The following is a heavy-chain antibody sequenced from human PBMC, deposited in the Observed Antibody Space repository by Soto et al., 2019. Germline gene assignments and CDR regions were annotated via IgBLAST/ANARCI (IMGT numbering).Heavy chain of an antibody. Sequence: SETLSLTCTVSGCSISSSSYYWGWIRQPPGKGLEWIGSIYYSGSSDYNPSLKSRVTISVDTSKNQFSLKLSSVTAADTAVYYCARSVDPWGQGTLVTVSS. V-gene: IGHV4-39*07. CDR1: GCSISSSSYY. CDR2: IYYSGSS. J-gene: IGHJ5*02. CDR3: ARSVDP.